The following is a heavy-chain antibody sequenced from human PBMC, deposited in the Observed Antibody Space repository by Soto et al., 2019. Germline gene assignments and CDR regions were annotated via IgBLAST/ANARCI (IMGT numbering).Heavy chain of an antibody. CDR2: IIPIFGTA. Sequence: ASVKVSCKASGGTFSSYAISWVRQAPGQGLEWMGGIIPIFGTANYAQKFQGRVTITADESTSTAYMELSSLRSEDTAVYYCASSTKSITMIVVVTDDAFDIWGQGTMVTVSS. J-gene: IGHJ3*02. D-gene: IGHD3-22*01. CDR3: ASSTKSITMIVVVTDDAFDI. CDR1: GGTFSSYA. V-gene: IGHV1-69*13.